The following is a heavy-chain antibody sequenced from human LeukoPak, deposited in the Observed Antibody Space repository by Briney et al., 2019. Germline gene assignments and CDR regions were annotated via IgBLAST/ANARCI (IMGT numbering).Heavy chain of an antibody. CDR2: ISNDGSTK. V-gene: IGHV3-30*18. CDR1: GVTFSSYG. CDR3: AKDLTGVNFCLDQ. Sequence: PGGSLRLSCAASGVTFSSYGMHWVRQAPGKGLMWVSVISNDGSTKHYADSVKGRFTISRDNSKNTLYLQMNSLRAEDTAVYYCAKDLTGVNFCLDQWGQGTLVTVSS. D-gene: IGHD1-7*01. J-gene: IGHJ4*02.